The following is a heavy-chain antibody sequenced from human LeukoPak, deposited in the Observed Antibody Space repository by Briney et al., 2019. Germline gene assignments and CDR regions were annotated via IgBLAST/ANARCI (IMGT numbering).Heavy chain of an antibody. CDR3: ARDGHAFDI. D-gene: IGHD3/OR15-3a*01. CDR2: IIPIFGTA. J-gene: IGHJ3*02. Sequence: ASVKVSCKASGGTFSSYAISWVRQAPGQGLEWMGGIIPIFGTANYAQNLQGRVTVTTDTSTSTAYMELRSLRSDDTAVYYCARDGHAFDIWGQGTMVTVSS. V-gene: IGHV1-69*05. CDR1: GGTFSSYA.